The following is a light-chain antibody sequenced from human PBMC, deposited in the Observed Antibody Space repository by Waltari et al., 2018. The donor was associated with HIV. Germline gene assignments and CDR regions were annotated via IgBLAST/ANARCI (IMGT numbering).Light chain of an antibody. J-gene: IGLJ1*01. Sequence: SYVLTQSPSVSVAPGKAARISCGGNNLGSKSVHWYQQKPGQAPVLVIYNDSDRPSGIPERFSGSISGNTATLTISRVDAGDEADYYCQVWDSDSDHHVFGTGTKVTVL. CDR2: NDS. V-gene: IGLV3-21*04. CDR1: NLGSKS. CDR3: QVWDSDSDHHV.